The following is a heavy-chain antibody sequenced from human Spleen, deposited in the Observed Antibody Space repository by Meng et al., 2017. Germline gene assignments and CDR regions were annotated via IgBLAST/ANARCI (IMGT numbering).Heavy chain of an antibody. J-gene: IGHJ5*02. CDR2: INHSGST. CDR1: GGSFSGYY. CDR3: ARGRGYNSQLYNWFDP. D-gene: IGHD3-10*01. V-gene: IGHV4-34*01. Sequence: QVQLQQWGAGLLKPSETLSLTCAVYGGSFSGYYWTWIRQPPGKDLEWIGEINHSGSTHYNPSLTSRVSISVDTSKNQFSLKLTSVTAADTAMYYCARGRGYNSQLYNWFDPWGQGTLVTVS.